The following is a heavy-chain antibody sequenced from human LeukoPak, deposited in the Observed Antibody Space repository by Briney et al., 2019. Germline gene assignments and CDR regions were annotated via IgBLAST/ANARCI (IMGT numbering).Heavy chain of an antibody. CDR1: GYIFTSYD. CDR2: IIPIFGTA. J-gene: IGHJ4*02. V-gene: IGHV1-69*13. D-gene: IGHD6-19*01. CDR3: ARDPGSSGWYWLDY. Sequence: SVKVSCKASGYIFTSYDISWVRQTPGQGLEWMGGIIPIFGTANYAQKFQGRVTITADESTSTAYMELSSLRSEDTAVYYCARDPGSSGWYWLDYWGQGTLVTVSS.